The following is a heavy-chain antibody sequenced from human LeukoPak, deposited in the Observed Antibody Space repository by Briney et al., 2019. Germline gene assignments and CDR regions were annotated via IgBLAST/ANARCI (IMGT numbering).Heavy chain of an antibody. CDR1: GGSFSGYY. D-gene: IGHD3-10*01. J-gene: IGHJ4*02. CDR2: INHSGST. CDR3: ARKKSMVRACFFDY. Sequence: PSETLSLTCAVYGGSFSGYYWSWIRQPPGKGLEWIGEINHSGSTNYNPSLKSRVTISVDTSKNQFSLKLSSVTAADTAVYYCARKKSMVRACFFDYWGQGTLVTVSS. V-gene: IGHV4-34*01.